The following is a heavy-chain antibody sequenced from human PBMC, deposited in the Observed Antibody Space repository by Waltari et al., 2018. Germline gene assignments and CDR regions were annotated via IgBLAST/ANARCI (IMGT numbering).Heavy chain of an antibody. CDR3: ATGHGGTCCLWPLDF. CDR1: GFSVHDND. J-gene: IGHJ4*02. D-gene: IGHD2-15*01. V-gene: IGHV3-53*01. Sequence: GSLRLSCAASGFSVHDNDMSWVRQAPGKGLEWVSVFFRGGSANYADSVKGRFIMSRDSSENMVYLQMNNVRVDDPARYYCATGHGGTCCLWPLDFWGQGTVVTVSS. CDR2: FFRGGSA.